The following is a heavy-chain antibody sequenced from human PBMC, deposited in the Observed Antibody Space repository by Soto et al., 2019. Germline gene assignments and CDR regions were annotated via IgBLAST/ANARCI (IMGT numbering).Heavy chain of an antibody. J-gene: IGHJ4*02. CDR2: INPNSGGT. Sequence: QVQLVQSGAEVKKPGASVKVSCKASGYTFTGYYMHWVRQAPGQGLEWMGWINPNSGGTNYAQKFQGWVTMTSDTSISTAYMEMSRLRSDDTAVYYCARALERRSSFDYWGQGTLVTVSS. CDR1: GYTFTGYY. V-gene: IGHV1-2*04. D-gene: IGHD1-1*01. CDR3: ARALERRSSFDY.